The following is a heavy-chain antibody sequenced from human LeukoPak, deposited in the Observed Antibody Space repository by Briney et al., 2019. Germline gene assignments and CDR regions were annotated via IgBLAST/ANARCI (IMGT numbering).Heavy chain of an antibody. Sequence: SETLPLTCTVSGGSMRSYYWSWIRQPPGKGLEWIGYIYYTGTTNYNPSLKSRVTMSLDTSNNQFSLELTSATAADTAVYYCVADSSGYYYVGHFDYWGQGTLVTVSS. CDR2: IYYTGTT. V-gene: IGHV4-59*01. J-gene: IGHJ4*02. CDR3: VADSSGYYYVGHFDY. D-gene: IGHD3-22*01. CDR1: GGSMRSYY.